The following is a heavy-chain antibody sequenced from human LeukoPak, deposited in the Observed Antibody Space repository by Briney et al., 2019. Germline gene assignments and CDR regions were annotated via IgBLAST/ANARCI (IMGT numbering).Heavy chain of an antibody. V-gene: IGHV4-34*01. CDR1: GGAFSGYD. J-gene: IGHJ4*02. D-gene: IGHD3-10*01. CDR3: ARVILYGSGTHPAFEY. CDR2: VNHSGST. Sequence: SETLSLTCAVYGGAFSGYDWSWIRQPPGKGLVGLGEVNHSGSTNNNPSLKSRVTISVDTSKNQFSLKLSSVTAADTAVYYCARVILYGSGTHPAFEYWGQGTLVTVSS.